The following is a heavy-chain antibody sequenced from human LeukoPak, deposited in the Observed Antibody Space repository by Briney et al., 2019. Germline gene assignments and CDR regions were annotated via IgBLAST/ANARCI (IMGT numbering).Heavy chain of an antibody. V-gene: IGHV1-69*05. D-gene: IGHD3-3*01. Sequence: GASVKVSCKASGGTFSSYAISWVRQAPGQGLEWMGGIIPIFGTANYAQKLQGRVTITTDESTSTAYMELSSLRSEDTAVYYCASGESPPFWSRYYYYFDYWGQGTLVTVSS. CDR3: ASGESPPFWSRYYYYFDY. CDR1: GGTFSSYA. J-gene: IGHJ4*02. CDR2: IIPIFGTA.